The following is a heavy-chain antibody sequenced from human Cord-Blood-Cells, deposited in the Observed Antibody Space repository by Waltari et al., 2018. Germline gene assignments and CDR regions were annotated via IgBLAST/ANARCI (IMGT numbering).Heavy chain of an antibody. D-gene: IGHD3-16*01. CDR2: IKRDGSEK. CDR3: ARGGGADY. J-gene: IGHJ4*02. Sequence: EVQLVESGGGLVQPGGSLRLSCAASGFTFSSYWMSWVRQAPGKGVEWVANIKRDGSEKYDVDSVKARFTISRDNAKNSLYLQMNSLGAEDTAVYYCARGGGADYWGQGTLVTVSS. CDR1: GFTFSSYW. V-gene: IGHV3-7*04.